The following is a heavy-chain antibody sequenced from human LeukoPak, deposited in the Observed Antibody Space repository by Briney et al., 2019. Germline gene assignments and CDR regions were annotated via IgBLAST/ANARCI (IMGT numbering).Heavy chain of an antibody. Sequence: SETLSLTCTVSGGSISSYYWSWIRQPPGKGLEWIGYIYYSGSTNYNPSLKSRVTISVDTSKNQFSLKLSSVTAADTAVYYCARGSYGYGSGSSYDYWGQGTLVTVSS. D-gene: IGHD3-10*01. CDR1: GGSISSYY. CDR2: IYYSGST. J-gene: IGHJ4*02. CDR3: ARGSYGYGSGSSYDY. V-gene: IGHV4-59*01.